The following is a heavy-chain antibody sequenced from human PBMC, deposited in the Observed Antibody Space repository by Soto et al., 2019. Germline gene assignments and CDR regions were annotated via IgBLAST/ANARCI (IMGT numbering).Heavy chain of an antibody. Sequence: EVQLVESGGGLVQPGGSLKLSCTASGFIFSDSATHWVRQASGKGLEWVGRIRSKVNNYATAYTTSMNGRFTISRDDSKNTTYLQVSSLKTEDTAVYYCARPYYDILTGNDGYYGLDVWGQGTTVTVSS. V-gene: IGHV3-73*02. CDR2: IRSKVNNYAT. D-gene: IGHD3-9*01. CDR3: ARPYYDILTGNDGYYGLDV. CDR1: GFIFSDSA. J-gene: IGHJ6*02.